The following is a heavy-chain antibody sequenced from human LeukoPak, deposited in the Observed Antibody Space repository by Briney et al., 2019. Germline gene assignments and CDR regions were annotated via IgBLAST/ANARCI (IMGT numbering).Heavy chain of an antibody. V-gene: IGHV3-21*01. CDR1: GFTFSSYS. CDR2: ISSSSSYI. CDR3: ARDKVVGATYFDY. J-gene: IGHJ4*02. D-gene: IGHD1-26*01. Sequence: GGSLRLSCAASGFTFSSYSMNWVRQAPGKGLEWVSSISSSSSYIYYADSVKGRFTITRDNAKTSLYLQMNSLRAEDTGIYYCARDKVVGATYFDYWGQGILVTVSS.